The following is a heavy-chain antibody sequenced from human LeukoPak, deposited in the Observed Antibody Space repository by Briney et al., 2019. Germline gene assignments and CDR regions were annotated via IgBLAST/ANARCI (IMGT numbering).Heavy chain of an antibody. CDR3: ARSRPPFYYYDSSGYLSYMDV. CDR2: MNPNRSNT. V-gene: IGHV1-8*01. J-gene: IGHJ6*03. CDR1: GYTFTRYD. D-gene: IGHD3-22*01. Sequence: ASVKASCKASGYTFTRYDINWVRQATGQGLEWMVWMNPNRSNTGYAQKLQGRVTMTTDASTSTAYMELRSLRSDDTAVYYCARSRPPFYYYDSSGYLSYMDVWGKGTTVTVSS.